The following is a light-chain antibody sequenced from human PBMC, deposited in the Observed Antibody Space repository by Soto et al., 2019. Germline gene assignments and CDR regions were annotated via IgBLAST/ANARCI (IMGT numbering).Light chain of an antibody. CDR1: SSDVGGYDF. CDR3: SSYTSISTYV. Sequence: QSALTQPASVSGSPGQSITISCTGTSSDVGGYDFVSWYHHHPGKAPRLMIYDVSHRPSGVSDRFSASKSGNTASLTISGLLAEDEADYYCSSYTSISTYVFGTGTKVTVL. V-gene: IGLV2-14*03. CDR2: DVS. J-gene: IGLJ1*01.